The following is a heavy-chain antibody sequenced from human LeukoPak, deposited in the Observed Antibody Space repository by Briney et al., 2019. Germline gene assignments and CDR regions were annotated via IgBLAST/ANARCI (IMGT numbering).Heavy chain of an antibody. CDR3: AKDVGEAETYGMDV. CDR1: GFTFSSYA. Sequence: AGGSLRLSCAASGFTFSSYAMSWVRQAPGKGLEWVSAISGSGRSTYYADSVKGRFTISRDNSKNTLYLQMNSLRAEDTAVYYCAKDVGEAETYGMDVWGQGTTVTVSS. J-gene: IGHJ6*02. CDR2: ISGSGRST. V-gene: IGHV3-23*01. D-gene: IGHD3-10*01.